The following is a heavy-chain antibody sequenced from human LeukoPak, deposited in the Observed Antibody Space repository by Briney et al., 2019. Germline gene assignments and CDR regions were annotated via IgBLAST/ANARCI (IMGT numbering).Heavy chain of an antibody. J-gene: IGHJ4*02. D-gene: IGHD3-3*01. V-gene: IGHV4-59*01. CDR2: IYYSGST. CDR3: ARVLYFGFWTGYYFDY. Sequence: PSETLSLTCTVSGGSMSSDYWSWIRQPPGKGLEWIGYIYYSGSTNYNPSLNSRVTISVDTSKNQFSLKLRSATAADTAVYYCARVLYFGFWTGYYFDYWGQGTLVTVSS. CDR1: GGSMSSDY.